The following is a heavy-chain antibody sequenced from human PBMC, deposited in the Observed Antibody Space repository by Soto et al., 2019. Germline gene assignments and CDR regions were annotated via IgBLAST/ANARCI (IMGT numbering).Heavy chain of an antibody. V-gene: IGHV1-3*05. CDR1: GYTFINYA. J-gene: IGHJ6*02. CDR3: ARAVQLWGDV. Sequence: QVQVVQSGAEEKKPGASVKVSCKASGYTFINYAMYWVRQAPGQRLEWMGWINAGNGNTKYSQKFQGRVTITGEPSASTAYMVLTSLRSEDTGVYYCARAVQLWGDVWAQGTTVTVSS. D-gene: IGHD5-18*01. CDR2: INAGNGNT.